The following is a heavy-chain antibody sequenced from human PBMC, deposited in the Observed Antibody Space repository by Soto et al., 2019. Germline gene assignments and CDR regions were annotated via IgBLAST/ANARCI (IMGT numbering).Heavy chain of an antibody. D-gene: IGHD3-3*01. CDR1: GFTFSSYA. CDR3: ARDITIFGVVIFLPPSPDYGMDV. V-gene: IGHV3-30-3*01. CDR2: ISYDGSNK. J-gene: IGHJ6*02. Sequence: PGGSLRLSCAASGFTFSSYAMHWVRQAPGKGLEWVAVISYDGSNKYYADSVKGRFTISRDNSKNTLYLQMNSLRAEDTAVYYCARDITIFGVVIFLPPSPDYGMDVWGQGTRVTVSS.